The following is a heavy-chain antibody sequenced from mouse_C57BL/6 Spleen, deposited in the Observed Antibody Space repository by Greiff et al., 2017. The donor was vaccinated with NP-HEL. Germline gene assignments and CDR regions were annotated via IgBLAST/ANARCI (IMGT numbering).Heavy chain of an antibody. Sequence: QVQLQQSGAELVKPGASVKLSCKDSGYTFTSYWMQWVKQRPGQGLEWIGEIDPSDSYTNYNQKFKGKATLTVDTSSSTAYMQLSSLTSEDSAVYYCAMFYYGSSYEDFDYWGQGTTLTVSS. CDR3: AMFYYGSSYEDFDY. CDR1: GYTFTSYW. V-gene: IGHV1-50*01. CDR2: IDPSDSYT. J-gene: IGHJ2*01. D-gene: IGHD1-1*01.